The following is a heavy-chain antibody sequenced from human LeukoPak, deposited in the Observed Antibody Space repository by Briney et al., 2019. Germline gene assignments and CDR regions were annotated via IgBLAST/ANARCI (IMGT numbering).Heavy chain of an antibody. Sequence: PGGSLRLSCAASGFTFSDSYMSWIRQTPGKGLECIAYISSSGYSIYHADSVKGRFTVSRDNAKKSLYLQMNSLRAEDTALYYCATYTRGPYDSSGFDYWGQGTLVTVSS. D-gene: IGHD3-22*01. V-gene: IGHV3-11*01. CDR3: ATYTRGPYDSSGFDY. CDR2: ISSSGYSI. J-gene: IGHJ4*02. CDR1: GFTFSDSY.